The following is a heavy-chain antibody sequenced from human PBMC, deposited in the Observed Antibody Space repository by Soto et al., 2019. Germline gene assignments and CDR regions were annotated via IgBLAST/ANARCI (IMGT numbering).Heavy chain of an antibody. CDR2: LSGGGGNT. CDR3: AQGFMVVVTVLRMDDASDA. D-gene: IGHD2-21*02. V-gene: IGHV3-23*01. J-gene: IGHJ3*01. Sequence: DVQLLESGGGLVQPGGSLRLSCATSGFTFGNYGMNWVRQAPGKGLEWVSGLSGGGGNTYYADSVNGRFTISRAPSYKTAFLETNSLRGDHTPVYYSAQGFMVVVTVLRMDDASDALAQGPLVSVPS. CDR1: GFTFGNYG.